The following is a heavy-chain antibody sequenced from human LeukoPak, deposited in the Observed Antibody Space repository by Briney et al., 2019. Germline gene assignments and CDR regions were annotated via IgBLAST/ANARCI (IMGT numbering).Heavy chain of an antibody. CDR3: ARAYCGGECYGVGDAFDI. CDR1: GFTFSTYA. CDR2: ISVSAGST. V-gene: IGHV3-23*01. J-gene: IGHJ3*02. Sequence: PGGSLRLSCAASGFTFSTYAMSWVRQAPGKGLEWVSAISVSAGSTYYADSVKGRFTISRDNAKNSLYLQMNSLRAEDTAVYYCARAYCGGECYGVGDAFDIWGQGTMVTVSS. D-gene: IGHD2-21*01.